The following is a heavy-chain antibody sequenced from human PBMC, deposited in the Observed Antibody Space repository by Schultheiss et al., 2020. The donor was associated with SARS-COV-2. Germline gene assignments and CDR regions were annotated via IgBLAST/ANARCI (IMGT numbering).Heavy chain of an antibody. CDR1: GGSISSGDYY. J-gene: IGHJ6*02. CDR3: AWIPAAISPYYYGMDV. CDR2: IYYSGST. Sequence: SETLSLTCTVSGGSISSGDYYWSWIRQPPGKGLEWIGYIYYSGSTYYNPSLKSRVTISVDTSKNQFSLKLSSVTAADTAVYYCAWIPAAISPYYYGMDVWGQGTTVTVSS. V-gene: IGHV4-30-4*01. D-gene: IGHD2-2*02.